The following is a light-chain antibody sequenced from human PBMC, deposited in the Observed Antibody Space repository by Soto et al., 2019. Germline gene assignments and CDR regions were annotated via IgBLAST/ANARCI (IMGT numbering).Light chain of an antibody. CDR3: LSYTTSSSYV. Sequence: QSVLTQPPSASGSPGQSVTISCTGTSSDVGGYNYVSWYQQHPGKAPKLMIYEVSKRPSGVPDRFSGSKSGNTASLTVSGLQAEDEADYYCLSYTTSSSYVFGTGTKLTVL. CDR2: EVS. J-gene: IGLJ1*01. CDR1: SSDVGGYNY. V-gene: IGLV2-8*01.